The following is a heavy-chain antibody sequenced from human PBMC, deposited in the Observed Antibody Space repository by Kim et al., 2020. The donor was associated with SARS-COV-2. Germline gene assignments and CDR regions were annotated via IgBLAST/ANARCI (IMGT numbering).Heavy chain of an antibody. D-gene: IGHD2-15*01. V-gene: IGHV3-23*01. CDR2: ISRSGGGT. CDR1: GFTFSSYA. J-gene: IGHJ4*02. Sequence: GGSLRLSCSASGFTFSSYAMSWVRQAPGKGLEWVSAISRSGGGTYYADSVEGRFTISRDNSKNTLYLQMNSLRAEDTAVYYCAKDREGLGYCSGGSCYGLFDYWGQGTLVTVSS. CDR3: AKDREGLGYCSGGSCYGLFDY.